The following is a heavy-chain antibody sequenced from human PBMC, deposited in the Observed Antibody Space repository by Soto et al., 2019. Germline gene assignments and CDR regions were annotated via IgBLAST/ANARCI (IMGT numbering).Heavy chain of an antibody. CDR3: EIGRIDFRQANAFDM. V-gene: IGHV3-7*05. CDR1: GFPFSRYW. J-gene: IGHJ3*02. Sequence: EVQLVESGGDLDQPGKSLRLSCAASGFPFSRYWMSWVRQAPGRGLEWVANIKQDGSEKYYVDSVKGRFTISRDNAKNSLYLQRDSLRNDDTAVYYYEIGRIDFRQANAFDMWGQETLVIVSS. CDR2: IKQDGSEK. D-gene: IGHD3-3*01.